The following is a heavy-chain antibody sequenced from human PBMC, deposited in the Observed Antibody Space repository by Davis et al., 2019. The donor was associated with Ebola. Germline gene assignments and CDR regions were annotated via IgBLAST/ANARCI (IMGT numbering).Heavy chain of an antibody. CDR3: ARATPVPYSSGWRYYYYGMDV. Sequence: AASVKVSCKTSGYTFTSNYVHWVRQAPGQGLEWMGMINPNDGRTIYAQKSQGRVTMTRDTSTSTVYMELNSLRAEDTAVYYCARATPVPYSSGWRYYYYGMDVWGKGTTVTVSS. V-gene: IGHV1-46*01. D-gene: IGHD6-19*01. CDR1: GYTFTSNY. J-gene: IGHJ6*04. CDR2: INPNDGRT.